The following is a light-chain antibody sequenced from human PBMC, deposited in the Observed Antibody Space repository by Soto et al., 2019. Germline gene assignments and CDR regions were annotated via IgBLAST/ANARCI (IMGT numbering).Light chain of an antibody. J-gene: IGLJ3*02. CDR1: RLGDKY. CDR3: QAWHSNTVV. V-gene: IGLV3-1*01. Sequence: SYALTQPPSVSVSPGQTASITCSGDRLGDKYACWYQQKPGQSPVLVLFQDTKRPSGIPERFSGSTSGNTATLTISGTQPMDEADYYCQAWHSNTVVFGGGTKVTVL. CDR2: QDT.